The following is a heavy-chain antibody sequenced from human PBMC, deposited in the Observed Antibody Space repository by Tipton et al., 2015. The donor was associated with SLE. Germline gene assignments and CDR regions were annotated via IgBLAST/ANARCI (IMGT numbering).Heavy chain of an antibody. CDR1: GGSLSGHY. CDR3: ARHLGPEWMAKKRGYFDL. D-gene: IGHD5-24*01. Sequence: TLSLTCAVYGGSLSGHYWSWIRQPPGKGLEWIGSMYYSGNTYYNPSFKSRVTISVDTSKNQFSRRLTSVTAADTAVYYCARHLGPEWMAKKRGYFDLWGRGTLVTVSS. J-gene: IGHJ2*01. V-gene: IGHV4-39*01. CDR2: MYYSGNT.